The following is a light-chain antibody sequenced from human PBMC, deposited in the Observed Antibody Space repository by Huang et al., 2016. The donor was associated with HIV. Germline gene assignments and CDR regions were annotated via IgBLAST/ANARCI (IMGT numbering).Light chain of an antibody. J-gene: IGKJ1*01. CDR1: QRVSSKY. CDR3: QQYGSSTRT. Sequence: EIVLTQSPGTLSLSPGERATLSCRASQRVSSKYLAWYQQKPGQAPRLLIYGASSRASGIPDRFSSSGSGTDFTLTISRLEPEDFALYYCQQYGSSTRTFGQGTKVEIK. CDR2: GAS. V-gene: IGKV3-20*01.